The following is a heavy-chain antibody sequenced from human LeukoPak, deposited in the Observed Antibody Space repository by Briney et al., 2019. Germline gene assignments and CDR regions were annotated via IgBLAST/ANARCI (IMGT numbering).Heavy chain of an antibody. V-gene: IGHV3-64D*09. D-gene: IGHD1-1*01. Sequence: GGSLRLSRSASGFTFSAYAMYWVRQAPGKGLEYVSGISSNGGSSFYADSVKGRFTISRDNSKNTLYLQMSSLGAEDTAVYYCVKITSVTGGDCWGQGTRLTVSS. CDR2: ISSNGGSS. J-gene: IGHJ4*02. CDR1: GFTFSAYA. CDR3: VKITSVTGGDC.